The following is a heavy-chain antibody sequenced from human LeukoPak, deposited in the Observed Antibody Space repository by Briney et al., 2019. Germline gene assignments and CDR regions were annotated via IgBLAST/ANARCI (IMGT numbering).Heavy chain of an antibody. D-gene: IGHD4-23*01. J-gene: IGHJ4*02. CDR2: MFYSGSI. V-gene: IGHV4-34*12. Sequence: PSETLSLTCAVYGGSFSGYYWAWVRQPPGKGLEWIGSMFYSGSINYNPSLKGRGSISVDTSKNQFSLKVSSVTAADTAVYYCARQGDGGRAFDNWGQGTLVTVSS. CDR3: ARQGDGGRAFDN. CDR1: GGSFSGYY.